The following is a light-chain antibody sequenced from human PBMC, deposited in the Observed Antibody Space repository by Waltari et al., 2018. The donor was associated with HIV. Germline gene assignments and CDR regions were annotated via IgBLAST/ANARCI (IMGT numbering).Light chain of an antibody. CDR3: ATWDSSLNALL. CDR1: TSNIGYNL. Sequence: QSVLTQPPSVSATPGQSVTISCSGRTSNIGYNLVSWYQHIPGTAPKLLIYDDTERPSGIPDRFSGSRSGTSATLGITGLQTGDEADYYCATWDSSLNALLFGGGTKLTAL. V-gene: IGLV1-51*01. J-gene: IGLJ2*01. CDR2: DDT.